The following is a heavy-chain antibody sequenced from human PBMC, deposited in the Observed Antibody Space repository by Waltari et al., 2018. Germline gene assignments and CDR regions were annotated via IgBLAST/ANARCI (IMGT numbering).Heavy chain of an antibody. D-gene: IGHD2-2*01. J-gene: IGHJ4*02. V-gene: IGHV3-23*01. Sequence: EVQLLESGGGLVQPGGSLRLSCAASGFTFSSYAMSWVRQAPGKGLEWVSAISGSGGSTFYANSVEGRFTISRDNSKNTRYLQMNSLRAEDTAVYYCAKENLLGYCSSTSCYVWSYFDYWGQGTLVTVSS. CDR1: GFTFSSYA. CDR3: AKENLLGYCSSTSCYVWSYFDY. CDR2: ISGSGGST.